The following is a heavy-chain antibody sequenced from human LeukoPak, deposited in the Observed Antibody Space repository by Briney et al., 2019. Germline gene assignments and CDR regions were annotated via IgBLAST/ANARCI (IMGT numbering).Heavy chain of an antibody. J-gene: IGHJ4*02. Sequence: SETLSLTCAVYGGSFSGYYWSWIRQPPGKGLEWIGEIDHSGSTNYNPSLKSRVTISVDTSKNQFSLKLSSVTAADTAVSYCARIDYGDYEGCFDYWGQGTLVTVSS. D-gene: IGHD4-17*01. CDR1: GGSFSGYY. CDR2: IDHSGST. CDR3: ARIDYGDYEGCFDY. V-gene: IGHV4-34*01.